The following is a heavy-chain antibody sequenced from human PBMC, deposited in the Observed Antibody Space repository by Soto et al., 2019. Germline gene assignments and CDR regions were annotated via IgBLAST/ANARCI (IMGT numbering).Heavy chain of an antibody. J-gene: IGHJ3*01. Sequence: GESLKISCKGSGYPFTSYWIHWVRQMPGKGLEWMGRIDPSDSHTNYTPSAQGHVTFSVDKPITTAYLQWSSLKASDTAMYYCPRRQSLLIPDAFDFWGQGTMVT. V-gene: IGHV5-10-1*01. CDR1: GYPFTSYW. CDR3: PRRQSLLIPDAFDF. CDR2: IDPSDSHT. D-gene: IGHD2-2*02.